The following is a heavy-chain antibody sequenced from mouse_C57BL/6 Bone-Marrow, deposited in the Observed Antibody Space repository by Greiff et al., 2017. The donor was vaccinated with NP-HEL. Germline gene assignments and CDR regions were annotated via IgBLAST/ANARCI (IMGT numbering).Heavy chain of an antibody. CDR2: IYPYNGVS. J-gene: IGHJ4*01. CDR1: GYSFTGYY. Sequence: EVKVVESGPELVKPGASVKISCKASGYSFTGYYMHWVKQSHGNILDWIGYIYPYNGVSSYNQKFKGKATLTVDKSSSTAYMELRSLTSEDSAVYYCARGGGSNYLYAMDYWGQGTSVTVSS. V-gene: IGHV1-31*01. D-gene: IGHD2-5*01. CDR3: ARGGGSNYLYAMDY.